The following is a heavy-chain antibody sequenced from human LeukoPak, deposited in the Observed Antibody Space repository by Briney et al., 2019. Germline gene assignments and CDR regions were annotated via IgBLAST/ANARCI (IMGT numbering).Heavy chain of an antibody. J-gene: IGHJ4*02. D-gene: IGHD5-12*01. Sequence: SETLSLTCTVSGGSISSGGYYWSWIRQHPGTGLAWIGYIYYSGSTYYNPSLKSRVTISVDTSKNQFSLKLSSVTAADTAVYYCARGGGLRESDYWGQGTLVTVSS. CDR1: GGSISSGGYY. CDR3: ARGGGLRESDY. V-gene: IGHV4-31*03. CDR2: IYYSGST.